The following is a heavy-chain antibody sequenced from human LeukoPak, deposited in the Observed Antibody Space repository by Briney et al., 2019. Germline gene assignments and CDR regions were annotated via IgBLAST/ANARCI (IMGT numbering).Heavy chain of an antibody. CDR1: GFTFSDYY. Sequence: GGSLRLSCAASGFTFSDYYMSWIRQAPGEGLEWVSYISSSGSTIYYADSVKGRFTISRDNAKNSLYLQMNSLRAEDTAVYYCARDSPAGYSSGWYRFDYWGQGTLVTVSS. CDR2: ISSSGSTI. J-gene: IGHJ4*02. D-gene: IGHD6-19*01. V-gene: IGHV3-11*01. CDR3: ARDSPAGYSSGWYRFDY.